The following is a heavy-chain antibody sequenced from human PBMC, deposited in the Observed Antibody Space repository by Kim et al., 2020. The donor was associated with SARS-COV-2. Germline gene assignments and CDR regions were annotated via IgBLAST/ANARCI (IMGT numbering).Heavy chain of an antibody. D-gene: IGHD3-9*01. J-gene: IGHJ1*01. CDR2: INHSGST. V-gene: IGHV4-34*01. CDR3: ARETYDILTGWPYFQH. Sequence: SETLSLTCAVYGGSFSGYYWSWIRQPPGKGLEWIGEINHSGSTNYNPSLKSRVTISVDTSKNQFSLKLSSVTAADTAVYYCARETYDILTGWPYFQHWGQGTLVTVSS. CDR1: GGSFSGYY.